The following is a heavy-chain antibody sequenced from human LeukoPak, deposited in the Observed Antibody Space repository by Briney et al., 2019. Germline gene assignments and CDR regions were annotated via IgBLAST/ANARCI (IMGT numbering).Heavy chain of an antibody. CDR3: ARSGCSGGSCYSQTVKFDY. CDR1: GYTFSNYG. V-gene: IGHV1-18*01. CDR2: ISAYNGNT. Sequence: ASVKVSCKASGYTFSNYGISWVRQAPGQGLEWMGWISAYNGNTDYAQKFQGRVTVTADTSTSTAYMELRSLRSDDTAVYYCARSGCSGGSCYSQTVKFDYWGQGTLVTVSS. J-gene: IGHJ4*02. D-gene: IGHD2-15*01.